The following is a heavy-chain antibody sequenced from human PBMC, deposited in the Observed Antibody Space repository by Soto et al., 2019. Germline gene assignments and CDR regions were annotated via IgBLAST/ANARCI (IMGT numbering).Heavy chain of an antibody. CDR2: INPSGGST. V-gene: IGHV1-46*01. D-gene: IGHD6-13*01. J-gene: IGHJ4*02. Sequence: ASVKVSCKASGYTFTSYYMHWVRQAPGQGLEWMGIINPSGGSTSYAQKFQGRVTMTRDTTTSTVYMELSSLRSEDTAVYYCARDLGPYSSSSPDFDYWGQGTLVTVSS. CDR1: GYTFTSYY. CDR3: ARDLGPYSSSSPDFDY.